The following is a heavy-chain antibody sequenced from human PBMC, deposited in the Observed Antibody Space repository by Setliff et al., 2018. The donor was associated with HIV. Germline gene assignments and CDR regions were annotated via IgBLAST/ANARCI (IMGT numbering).Heavy chain of an antibody. CDR1: GFTVSNNY. V-gene: IGHV3-53*01. Sequence: GGSLRLSCAASGFTVSNNYMSWVRQAPGKGLEWVSVIYSGGSTYYADSVKGRFTISRDNSKNTLYLQMNSLRAEDTAVYYCARAGREDSSSWYAFYYFYYYMDVWGKGTTVTVSS. CDR2: IYSGGST. J-gene: IGHJ6*03. D-gene: IGHD6-13*01. CDR3: ARAGREDSSSWYAFYYFYYYMDV.